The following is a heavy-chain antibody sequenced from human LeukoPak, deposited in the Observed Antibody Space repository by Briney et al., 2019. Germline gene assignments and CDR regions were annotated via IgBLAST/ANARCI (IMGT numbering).Heavy chain of an antibody. CDR1: GSAFSTYW. Sequence: GGSLRLSCAASGSAFSTYWMHWVRQAPGKGLVWVSRIKSDGSSTTYADFVKGRFTVSRDNAKNTLYLQMRSPRADDTAMYFCARVGGRGSIGGDCWGQGTLVTVSS. V-gene: IGHV3-74*03. CDR2: IKSDGSST. CDR3: ARVGGRGSIGGDC. J-gene: IGHJ4*02. D-gene: IGHD3-10*01.